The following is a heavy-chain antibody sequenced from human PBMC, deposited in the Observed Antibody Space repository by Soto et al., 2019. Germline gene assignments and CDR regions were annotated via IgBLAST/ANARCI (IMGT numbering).Heavy chain of an antibody. Sequence: ASVKVSCKASGYTFTSYDINWVRQATGQGLEWMGWMNPNSGNTGYAQKFQGRVTMTRNTSISTAYMELSSLRSEDTAVYYCARGLRSTVMFDYWGQGTLVTVSS. J-gene: IGHJ4*02. CDR3: ARGLRSTVMFDY. CDR2: MNPNSGNT. CDR1: GYTFTSYD. D-gene: IGHD4-17*01. V-gene: IGHV1-8*01.